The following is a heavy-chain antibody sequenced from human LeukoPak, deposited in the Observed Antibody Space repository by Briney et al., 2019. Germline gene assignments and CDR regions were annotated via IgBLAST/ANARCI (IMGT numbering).Heavy chain of an antibody. Sequence: ASVKVSCKASGYTFTGYYMHWVRQAPGQGLEWMGWINPNSSGTNYAQKFQGWVTMTRDTSISTAYMELSRLRSDDTAVYYCARERYGNYYYGMDVWGKGTTVTVSS. CDR2: INPNSSGT. CDR1: GYTFTGYY. CDR3: ARERYGNYYYGMDV. J-gene: IGHJ6*04. V-gene: IGHV1-2*04. D-gene: IGHD1-1*01.